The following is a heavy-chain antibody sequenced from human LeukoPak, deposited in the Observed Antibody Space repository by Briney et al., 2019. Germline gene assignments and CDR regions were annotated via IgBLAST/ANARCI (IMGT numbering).Heavy chain of an antibody. CDR1: GYTFTSYG. CDR2: ISAYNGNT. Sequence: ASVKVSCKASGYTFTSYGISWGRRAPGQGLGWMGWISAYNGNTNYAQKLQGRVTMTTDTSTSTAYMELRSLRSDDTAVYYCAASSYSYGPNFDYWGQGTLVTVSS. V-gene: IGHV1-18*01. J-gene: IGHJ4*02. CDR3: AASSYSYGPNFDY. D-gene: IGHD5-18*01.